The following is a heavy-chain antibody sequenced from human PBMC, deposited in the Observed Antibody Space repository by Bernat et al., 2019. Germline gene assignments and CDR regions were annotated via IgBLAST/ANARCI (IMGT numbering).Heavy chain of an antibody. V-gene: IGHV3-48*03. J-gene: IGHJ3*02. Sequence: VQLVESGGGLVQPGGSLRLSCAASGFTFSSYEMNWVRQAPGKGLEWVSYISSSGSTIYYADSVKGRFTISRDNAKNSLYLQMNSLRAEDTAVYYCARGDRYYYLTAAFDIWGQGTMVTVSS. D-gene: IGHD3-10*01. CDR1: GFTFSSYE. CDR2: ISSSGSTI. CDR3: ARGDRYYYLTAAFDI.